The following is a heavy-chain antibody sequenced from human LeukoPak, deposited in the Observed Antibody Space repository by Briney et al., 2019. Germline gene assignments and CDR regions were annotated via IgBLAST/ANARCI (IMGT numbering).Heavy chain of an antibody. Sequence: GGSLRLCCAASGFTFSGSAMHWVRQASGKGLEWVGRIRSKANSYATAYAASVKDRFTISRDDSKNTAYLQMNSLKTEDTAVYYCTTIAVAGLVDYWGQGTLVTVSS. CDR2: IRSKANSYAT. CDR3: TTIAVAGLVDY. J-gene: IGHJ4*02. D-gene: IGHD6-19*01. CDR1: GFTFSGSA. V-gene: IGHV3-73*01.